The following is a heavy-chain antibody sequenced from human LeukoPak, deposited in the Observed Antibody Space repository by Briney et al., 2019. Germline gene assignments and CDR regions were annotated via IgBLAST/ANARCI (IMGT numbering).Heavy chain of an antibody. D-gene: IGHD7-27*01. Sequence: GGSLRLSCEASGFTFSSHAMAWVRQAPGKGLEWVSGISGSGGNTYYADSVKGRFTISRDNAKNSLYLQMNSLRPEDTAVYYCARDYGDSYWGQGTLVTVSS. V-gene: IGHV3-23*01. CDR1: GFTFSSHA. J-gene: IGHJ4*02. CDR3: ARDYGDSY. CDR2: ISGSGGNT.